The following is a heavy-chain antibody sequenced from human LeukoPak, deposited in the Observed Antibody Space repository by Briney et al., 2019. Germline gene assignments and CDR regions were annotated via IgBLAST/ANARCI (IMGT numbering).Heavy chain of an antibody. D-gene: IGHD3-22*01. CDR1: GGSIRGYY. J-gene: IGHJ4*02. V-gene: IGHV4-59*12. CDR2: IYSSGST. Sequence: SETLSLTCNVSGGSIRGYYWSWIRQPPGKGLEWIGYIYSSGSTNYNPSLKSRVTMSVDTSKNQFSLKLSSVTAADTAVYYCAREGGSSGYIDYWGQGTLVTVSS. CDR3: AREGGSSGYIDY.